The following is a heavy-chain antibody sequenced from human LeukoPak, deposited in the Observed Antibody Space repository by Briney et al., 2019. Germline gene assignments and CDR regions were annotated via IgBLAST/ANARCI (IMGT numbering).Heavy chain of an antibody. CDR3: ARDGDTTIVNFAFDI. Sequence: GGSLRLSCVASGFTFSSYSMNWVRQAPGKGLEWVSYISSSSSTMYYADSVKGRFTISRDNAKNSLHLQLNSLRDEDTAVYYCARDGDTTIVNFAFDIWAKGQWSPSLQ. CDR2: ISSSSSTM. D-gene: IGHD3-16*02. CDR1: GFTFSSYS. V-gene: IGHV3-48*02. J-gene: IGHJ3*02.